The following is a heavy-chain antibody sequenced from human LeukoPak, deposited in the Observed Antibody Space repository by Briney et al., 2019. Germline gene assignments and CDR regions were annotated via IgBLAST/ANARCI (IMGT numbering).Heavy chain of an antibody. J-gene: IGHJ3*02. V-gene: IGHV4-30-4*08. CDR2: TYLSRAT. D-gene: IGHD3-10*01. CDR1: AASPGMVAYY. CDR3: AREVYYYGSGSLGLDAFDI. Sequence: PSQTLSLTCTLSAASPGMVAYYWGWLLHPPGKGLDGFSLTYLSRATYYNPSPKRRLTISVATSQNNFSLKLSSVTAADTAVYYCAREVYYYGSGSLGLDAFDIWGQGTMVTVSS.